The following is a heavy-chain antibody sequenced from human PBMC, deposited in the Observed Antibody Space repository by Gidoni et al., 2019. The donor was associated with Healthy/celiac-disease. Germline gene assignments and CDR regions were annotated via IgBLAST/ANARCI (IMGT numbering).Heavy chain of an antibody. V-gene: IGHV5-51*01. J-gene: IGHJ6*02. Sequence: EVQLVQSGAEVQKPGESLKISCKGSGYSFTSYWIGWVRQMPGKGLEWMGIIYPGDSDTRYSPSFQGQVTISADKSISTAYLQWSSLKASDTAMYYCARRSSSGYYYYGMDVWGQGTTVTVSS. CDR2: IYPGDSDT. D-gene: IGHD6-6*01. CDR3: ARRSSSGYYYYGMDV. CDR1: GYSFTSYW.